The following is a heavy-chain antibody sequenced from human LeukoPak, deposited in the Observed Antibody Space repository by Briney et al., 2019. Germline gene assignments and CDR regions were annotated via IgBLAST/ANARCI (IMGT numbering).Heavy chain of an antibody. CDR2: ISYDGSNK. D-gene: IGHD2-8*01. Sequence: GRSLRLSCAASGFTFSSYGMHWVRQAPGKGLEWVAVISYDGSNKYYADSVKGRFTISRDNAKNSLYLQMNSLRAEDTAVYYCAQDCTNGVCYSNYWGQGTLVTVSS. CDR1: GFTFSSYG. J-gene: IGHJ4*02. CDR3: AQDCTNGVCYSNY. V-gene: IGHV3-30*18.